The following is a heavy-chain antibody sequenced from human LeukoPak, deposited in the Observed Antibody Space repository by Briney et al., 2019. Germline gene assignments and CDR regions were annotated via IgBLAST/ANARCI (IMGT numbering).Heavy chain of an antibody. D-gene: IGHD4-11*01. V-gene: IGHV5-51*01. CDR1: GYSFTSYW. J-gene: IGHJ3*02. CDR2: IYPGDSDT. CDR3: ARPYDYSNKYAFDI. Sequence: GEFLKISCKGFGYSFTSYWIGWVRQMPGKGLEWMGIIYPGDSDTRYSPSFQGQVTISADKSISTAYLQWSSLKASDTAMYYCARPYDYSNKYAFDIWGQGTKVTVSS.